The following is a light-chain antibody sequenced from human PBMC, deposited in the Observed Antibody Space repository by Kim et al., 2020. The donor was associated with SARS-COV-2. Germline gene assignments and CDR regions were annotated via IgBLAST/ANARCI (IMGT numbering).Light chain of an antibody. V-gene: IGLV1-47*01. Sequence: QSVLTQPPSASGTPVQRVTISCSGSSSNIGSNYVYWYQQLPGTAPKLLIYRNNQRPSGGPDRFSGSKSGTSASLAISGLRSEDEADYYCAAWDDSLSGWVFGGGTQLTVL. CDR2: RNN. J-gene: IGLJ3*02. CDR3: AAWDDSLSGWV. CDR1: SSNIGSNY.